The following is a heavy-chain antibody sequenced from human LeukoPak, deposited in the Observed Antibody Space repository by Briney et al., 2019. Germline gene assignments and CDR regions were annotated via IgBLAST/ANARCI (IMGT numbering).Heavy chain of an antibody. CDR3: AKYVWGSYPTFEDY. J-gene: IGHJ4*02. CDR1: GGSISSYY. V-gene: IGHV4-59*01. CDR2: ISYSGST. D-gene: IGHD3-16*02. Sequence: SETLSLTCTVSGGSISSYYWSWIRQPPGKGLEWIGYISYSGSTNYNPSLKSRVAISVDTSKNQFSLKLSSVTAADTAVYYCAKYVWGSYPTFEDYWGQGTLVTVSS.